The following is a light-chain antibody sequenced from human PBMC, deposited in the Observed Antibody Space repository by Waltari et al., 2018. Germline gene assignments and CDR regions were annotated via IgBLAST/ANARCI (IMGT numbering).Light chain of an antibody. J-gene: IGKJ4*01. CDR1: QSISSY. Sequence: DIQMTQSPSSLSASVGDRVTITCRASQSISSYLNWYQQKPGKAPKLLIYAASSLQRGVPSRFSGSGSGTDFTLTISSLQPEDFATYYCQQSYSTLYLTFGGGTKVEIK. V-gene: IGKV1-39*01. CDR2: AAS. CDR3: QQSYSTLYLT.